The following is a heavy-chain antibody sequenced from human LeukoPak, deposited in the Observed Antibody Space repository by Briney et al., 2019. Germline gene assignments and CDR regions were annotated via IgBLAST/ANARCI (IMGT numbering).Heavy chain of an antibody. CDR1: GYTFTTYD. D-gene: IGHD2-21*01. Sequence: ASVKVSCKASGYTFTTYDINWVRQAAGQGFECMGWMNPKIGDAGYADNFQGRVAITRDTSINTAYMELSALTSDDTAVYYCARGPFGNCGGGPCHFRDIDNWYDPWGQGTLVTVSS. V-gene: IGHV1-8*03. CDR3: ARGPFGNCGGGPCHFRDIDNWYDP. CDR2: MNPKIGDA. J-gene: IGHJ5*02.